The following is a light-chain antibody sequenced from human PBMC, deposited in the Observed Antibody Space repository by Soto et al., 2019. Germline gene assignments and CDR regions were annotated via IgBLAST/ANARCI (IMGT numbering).Light chain of an antibody. CDR3: QQYGSSSWT. CDR1: QSVSSSY. J-gene: IGKJ1*01. CDR2: GAS. Sequence: EIVLTQSPGTLSLSPGERATLSCRASQSVSSSYFAWYQQRFGQAPRLLIYGASSRATGIPDRFSGSGSGTHFTLTISRLVPEDFAVYYCQQYGSSSWTFGQGTKV. V-gene: IGKV3-20*01.